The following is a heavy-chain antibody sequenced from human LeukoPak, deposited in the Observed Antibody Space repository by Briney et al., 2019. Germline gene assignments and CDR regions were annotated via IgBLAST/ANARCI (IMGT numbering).Heavy chain of an antibody. Sequence: RGSLRLSCAASGIIVSSNYMSWVRQAPGKGLEWVSVIYTGGSTYYADSVKGRFTISRDNSKNTLYLQMNSLTAEDTAVYFCARGSVVVTDFDYWGQGTLVTVSS. V-gene: IGHV3-53*01. CDR1: GIIVSSNY. CDR3: ARGSVVVTDFDY. CDR2: IYTGGST. D-gene: IGHD3-22*01. J-gene: IGHJ4*02.